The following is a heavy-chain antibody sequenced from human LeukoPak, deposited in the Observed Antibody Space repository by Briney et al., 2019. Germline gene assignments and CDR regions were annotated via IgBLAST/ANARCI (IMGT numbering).Heavy chain of an antibody. V-gene: IGHV3-33*01. J-gene: IGHJ4*02. CDR2: VWHDGSNR. D-gene: IGHD3-3*01. CDR1: GFTFSSYA. Sequence: GRSLRLSCTAPGFTFSSYAIHWIRQAPGKGLEWVALVWHDGSNRYYADSVKGRFTISRDNSKNTVYLQMNSLRAEDTAVYYCARELFGTGSCPDYWGQGTLVTVSS. CDR3: ARELFGTGSCPDY.